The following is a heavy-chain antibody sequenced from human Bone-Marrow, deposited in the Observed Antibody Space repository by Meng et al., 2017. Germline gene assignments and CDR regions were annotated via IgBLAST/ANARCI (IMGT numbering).Heavy chain of an antibody. Sequence: SGPTLVKPTQTLTLTCTFPGFPLSTSGVGVGWIRQPPGKALEWLALIYWDDDKRYSPSLKSRLTITKDTSQNQVVLTMTNMDPVDTATYCCAHSLNYCDFWSGHIRGWFDPWGQGTLVTVSS. CDR2: IYWDDDK. V-gene: IGHV2-5*02. J-gene: IGHJ5*02. CDR3: AHSLNYCDFWSGHIRGWFDP. D-gene: IGHD3-3*01. CDR1: GFPLSTSGVG.